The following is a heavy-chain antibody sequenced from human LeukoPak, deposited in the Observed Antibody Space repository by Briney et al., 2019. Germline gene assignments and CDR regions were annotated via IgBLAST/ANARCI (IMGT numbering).Heavy chain of an antibody. V-gene: IGHV4-39*01. Sequence: SETLSLTCTVSGGSISSSSYYWGWIRQSPGKGLEWIGSIYYSGSTYYNPSLKSRVAISVDTSKNQFSLRLSSVTAADTAVYYCARRPLNGSGSYPYYFDYWGQGTLVTVSS. J-gene: IGHJ4*02. CDR3: ARRPLNGSGSYPYYFDY. CDR1: GGSISSSSYY. CDR2: IYYSGST. D-gene: IGHD3-10*01.